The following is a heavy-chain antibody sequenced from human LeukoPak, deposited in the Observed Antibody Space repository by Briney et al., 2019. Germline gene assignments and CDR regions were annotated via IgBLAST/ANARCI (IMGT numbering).Heavy chain of an antibody. CDR1: GGSFSGYY. CDR2: INHSGST. Sequence: SETLSLTCAVHGGSFSGYYWSWIRQPPGKGLEWIGEINHSGSTNYNPSLKSRVTISVDTSKNQFSLKLSSVTAADTAVYYCARVLYGDYDYWGQGTLVTVSS. V-gene: IGHV4-34*01. J-gene: IGHJ4*02. D-gene: IGHD4-17*01. CDR3: ARVLYGDYDY.